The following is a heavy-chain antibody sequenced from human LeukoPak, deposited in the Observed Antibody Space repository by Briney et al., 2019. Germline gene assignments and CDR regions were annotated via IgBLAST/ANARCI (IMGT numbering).Heavy chain of an antibody. CDR3: AARRRTTVTTTDY. V-gene: IGHV3-21*01. CDR2: ISSSSSYI. CDR1: GFTFSSYS. J-gene: IGHJ4*02. D-gene: IGHD4-11*01. Sequence: PGGSLRLSCAASGFTFSSYSMNWVRQAPGKGMEWVSSISSSSSYIYYADSVKGRFTISRDNAKNSLYLQMNSLRAEDTAVYYCAARRRTTVTTTDYWGQGTLVTVSS.